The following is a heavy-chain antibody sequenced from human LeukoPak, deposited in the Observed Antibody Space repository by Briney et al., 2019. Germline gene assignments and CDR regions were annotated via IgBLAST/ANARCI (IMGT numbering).Heavy chain of an antibody. CDR3: ARERSHQPHSAYLYYFDY. D-gene: IGHD2/OR15-2a*01. Sequence: PSETLSLTCTVSGGSISSYYWSWIRQPPGKGLEWIGYIYYSGSTNYNPSLKSRVTISVDTSKNQFSLKLSSVTAADTAVYYCARERSHQPHSAYLYYFDYWGQGTPVTVSS. J-gene: IGHJ4*02. CDR2: IYYSGST. CDR1: GGSISSYY. V-gene: IGHV4-59*01.